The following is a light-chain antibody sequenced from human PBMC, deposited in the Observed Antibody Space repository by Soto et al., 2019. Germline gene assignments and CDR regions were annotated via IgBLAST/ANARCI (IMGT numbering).Light chain of an antibody. CDR2: DAS. Sequence: EIVLTQSPAPLSLSPGERATLSCRASQSVSSYLAWYQQKPGQAPRLLIYDASNRATGIPARFSGSGSGTDFTLTISGLEPEAFAVYYCQQRSNWPLLTFGGGTKGEIK. CDR1: QSVSSY. V-gene: IGKV3-11*01. J-gene: IGKJ4*01. CDR3: QQRSNWPLLT.